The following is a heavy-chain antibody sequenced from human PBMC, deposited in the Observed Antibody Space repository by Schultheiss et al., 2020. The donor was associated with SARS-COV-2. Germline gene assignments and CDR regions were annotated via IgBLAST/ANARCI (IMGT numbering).Heavy chain of an antibody. CDR3: ASCYDFWSGYYLGGLDYYYYMDV. CDR1: GYTFTGYY. J-gene: IGHJ6*03. Sequence: ASVKVSCKASGYTFTGYYMHWVRQAPGQGLEWMGWINPNSGGTNYAQKFQGRVTMTTDTSTSTAYMELRSLRSDDTAVYYCASCYDFWSGYYLGGLDYYYYMDVWGKGTTVTVSS. V-gene: IGHV1-2*02. D-gene: IGHD3-3*01. CDR2: INPNSGGT.